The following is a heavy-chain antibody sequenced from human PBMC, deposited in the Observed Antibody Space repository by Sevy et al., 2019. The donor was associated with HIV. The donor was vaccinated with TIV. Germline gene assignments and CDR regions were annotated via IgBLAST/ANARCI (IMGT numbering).Heavy chain of an antibody. D-gene: IGHD6-19*01. CDR2: LNWDSGSV. Sequence: GGCLRLSCAASGVTFDDFAMHWVRQVPGKGLEWVSGLNWDSGSVAYADSVKGRFTISRDNAKNALFLQMNSLRAEDTALYYCAKDIGATGIAVVANWGQGIQVTVSS. V-gene: IGHV3-9*01. J-gene: IGHJ4*02. CDR3: AKDIGATGIAVVAN. CDR1: GVTFDDFA.